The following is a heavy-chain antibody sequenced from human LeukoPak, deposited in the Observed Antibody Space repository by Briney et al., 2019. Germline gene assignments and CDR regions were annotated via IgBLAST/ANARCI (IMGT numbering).Heavy chain of an antibody. J-gene: IGHJ5*02. D-gene: IGHD6-19*01. CDR2: IYYSGST. V-gene: IGHV4-59*01. CDR3: ARDESSGWGNWFDP. Sequence: SETLSLNCTVSGGSISSYYWSWIRQPPGKGLEWIGYIYYSGSTNYNPSLKSRVTISVDTSKNQFSLKLSSVTAADTAVYYCARDESSGWGNWFDPWGQGTLVTVSS. CDR1: GGSISSYY.